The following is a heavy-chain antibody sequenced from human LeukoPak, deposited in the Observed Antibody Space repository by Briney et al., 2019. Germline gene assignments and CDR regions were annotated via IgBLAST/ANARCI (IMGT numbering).Heavy chain of an antibody. J-gene: IGHJ3*02. V-gene: IGHV5-51*01. CDR3: ARRSESYYASGSYYNVAFDI. CDR2: IYPGDSDT. Sequence: GESLEISCKGSGYSFTNYWIAWVRQMPGKGLEWMGIIYPGDSDTRYCPSFQGQVTISADKSVSTAYLHWNSLKASDTAMYYCARRSESYYASGSYYNVAFDIWGQGTMVTASS. D-gene: IGHD3-10*01. CDR1: GYSFTNYW.